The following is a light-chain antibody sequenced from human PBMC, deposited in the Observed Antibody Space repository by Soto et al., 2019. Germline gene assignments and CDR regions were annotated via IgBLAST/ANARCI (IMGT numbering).Light chain of an antibody. CDR2: AES. Sequence: EIVMTQSPATLSGSPGERTTLSCRASQSITSNLAWYQQKPGQAPSILIYAESTRATGVPDRFSASGSGTELTLTISRLQSDDYAIYCCHMYNIRPYTCGQGTKVDIK. V-gene: IGKV3-15*01. CDR1: QSITSN. CDR3: HMYNIRPYT. J-gene: IGKJ2*01.